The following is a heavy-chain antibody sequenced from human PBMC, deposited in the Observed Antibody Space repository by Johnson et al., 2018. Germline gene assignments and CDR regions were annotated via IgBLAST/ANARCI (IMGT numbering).Heavy chain of an antibody. Sequence: QVQLVQSGGGVVQXGRSLRLXCAASGFNVTNYPMHWVRQAPGKGLEWVAVISYDGSNEYYADSVKGRFTMVRDNSKSTLSVQMNSLGVEDKAFYYCAKFRSGSYSCAFDVWGQGTMVTVSS. D-gene: IGHD3-22*01. CDR3: AKFRSGSYSCAFDV. V-gene: IGHV3-30-3*02. J-gene: IGHJ3*01. CDR2: ISYDGSNE. CDR1: GFNVTNYP.